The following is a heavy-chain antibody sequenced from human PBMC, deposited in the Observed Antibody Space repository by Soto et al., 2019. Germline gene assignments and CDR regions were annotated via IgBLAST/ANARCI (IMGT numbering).Heavy chain of an antibody. CDR3: AKNLYYDSGSYRGGYYYYGMDV. Sequence: QVQLVESGGGVVQPGRSLRLSCAASGFTFSSYAMHWVRQAPGKGLEWVAVISYDGSNKYYADSVKGRFTISRDNSKNTLYLQMNSLRAEDTAVYYCAKNLYYDSGSYRGGYYYYGMDVWGQGTTVTVSS. CDR1: GFTFSSYA. J-gene: IGHJ6*02. V-gene: IGHV3-30*18. D-gene: IGHD3-10*01. CDR2: ISYDGSNK.